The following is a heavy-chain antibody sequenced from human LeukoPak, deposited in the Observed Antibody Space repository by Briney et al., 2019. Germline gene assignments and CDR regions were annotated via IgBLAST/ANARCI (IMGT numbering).Heavy chain of an antibody. V-gene: IGHV4-31*03. D-gene: IGHD5-12*01. CDR2: IYYSGST. CDR3: ASALSGYGYFDY. Sequence: PSETLSLTCNVSGGSISSGGYYWSWIRQHPGKGLEWIGYIYYSGSTYYNPSLKSRVTISVDTSKNQFSLKLSSVTAADTAVYYCASALSGYGYFDYWGQGTLVTVSS. CDR1: GGSISSGGYY. J-gene: IGHJ4*02.